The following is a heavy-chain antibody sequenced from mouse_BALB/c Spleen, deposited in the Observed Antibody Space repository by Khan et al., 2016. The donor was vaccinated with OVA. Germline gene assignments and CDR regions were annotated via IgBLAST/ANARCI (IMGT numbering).Heavy chain of an antibody. CDR1: GYSFTDYA. CDR2: INPYNGDT. Sequence: VQLQQSGAELVRPGASVKISCKASGYSFTDYAMHWVKQSHGKSLEWIGGINPYNGDTNYNQKFRGKATLTVDKSSSTAYMDLSRLTSEDSAIYYGSRVGVKTRLAYWGQGTLVTVAA. J-gene: IGHJ3*01. V-gene: IGHV1-18*01. CDR3: SRVGVKTRLAY. D-gene: IGHD1-3*01.